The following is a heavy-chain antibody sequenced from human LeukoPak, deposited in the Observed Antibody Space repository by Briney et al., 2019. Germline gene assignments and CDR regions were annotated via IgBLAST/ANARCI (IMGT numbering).Heavy chain of an antibody. CDR1: GFTFSSYG. CDR3: ARDGPRDSSGWSYYYYYGMDV. D-gene: IGHD6-19*01. J-gene: IGHJ6*02. CDR2: ISYDGSNK. Sequence: PGRSLRLSCAASGFTFSSYGMHWVRQAPGKGLEWVAVISYDGSNKYYADSVKGRFTISRDNSKNTLYLQMNSLRAEDTAVYYCARDGPRDSSGWSYYYYYGMDVWGQGTTVTVSS. V-gene: IGHV3-30*03.